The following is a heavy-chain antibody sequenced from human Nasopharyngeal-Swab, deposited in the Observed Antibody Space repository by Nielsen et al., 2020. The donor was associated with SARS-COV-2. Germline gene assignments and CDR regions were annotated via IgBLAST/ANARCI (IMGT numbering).Heavy chain of an antibody. D-gene: IGHD6-6*01. CDR2: LNQDGSAQ. J-gene: IGHJ4*02. CDR1: GFTFSNYW. CDR3: ATDSTRRHDY. Sequence: GGSLRLSCAASGFTFSNYWMAWVRQAPGKGLEWVPDLNQDGSAQYYPDSVKGRFTISRDNAKSSLYLQMNRLRVEDTGVYYCATDSTRRHDYWGQGTLVTVSS. V-gene: IGHV3-7*03.